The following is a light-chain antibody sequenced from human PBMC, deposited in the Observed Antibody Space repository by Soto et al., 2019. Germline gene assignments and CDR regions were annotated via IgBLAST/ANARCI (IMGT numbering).Light chain of an antibody. Sequence: QSVLTQPASVSGSPGQSITISCTGTSSDVGGYNYVSWYQHHPGKAPKLLIYEVSYRPSGVSDRFSGSKSANTASLTISGLQAEDADDYYCSSYTSGSLRVFGTGTKV. CDR3: SSYTSGSLRV. CDR1: SSDVGGYNY. V-gene: IGLV2-14*01. J-gene: IGLJ1*01. CDR2: EVS.